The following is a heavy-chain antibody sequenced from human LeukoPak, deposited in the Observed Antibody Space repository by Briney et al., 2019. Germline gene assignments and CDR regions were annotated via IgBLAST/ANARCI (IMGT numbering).Heavy chain of an antibody. CDR2: INSNSGGT. J-gene: IGHJ6*03. CDR3: ARNGDPPTYYYMDV. V-gene: IGHV1-2*06. D-gene: IGHD4-17*01. CDR1: GYTFTSYG. Sequence: ASVKVSCKASGYTFTSYGISWVRQAPGQGLEWMGRINSNSGGTNYAQKFQGRVTMTRDTSISTAYMELSRLRSDDTAVYYCARNGDPPTYYYMDVWGKGTTVTVSS.